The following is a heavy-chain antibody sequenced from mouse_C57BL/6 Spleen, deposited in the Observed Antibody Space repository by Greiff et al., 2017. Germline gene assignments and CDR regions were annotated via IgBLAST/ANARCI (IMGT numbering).Heavy chain of an antibody. Sequence: ESGPGLVKPSQSLSLTCSVTGYSITSGYYWNWIRQFPGNKLEWMGYISYDGSNNYNPSLKNRISITRDTSKNQFFLKLNSVTTEDTATYYCASANWDPYWYFDVWGTGTTVTVSS. CDR1: GYSITSGYY. CDR3: ASANWDPYWYFDV. J-gene: IGHJ1*03. D-gene: IGHD4-1*02. V-gene: IGHV3-6*01. CDR2: ISYDGSN.